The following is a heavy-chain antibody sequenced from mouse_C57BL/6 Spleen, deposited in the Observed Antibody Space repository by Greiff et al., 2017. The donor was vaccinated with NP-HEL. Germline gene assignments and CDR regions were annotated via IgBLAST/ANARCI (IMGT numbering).Heavy chain of an antibody. Sequence: QVQLQQPGAELVKPGASVKLSCKASGYTFTSYWMHWVKQRPGRGLEWIGRIDPNSGGTKYNEKFKSKATLTVDKPSSTAYMQLSSLTSEDSAVYYCAKLGDTTVPLWYFDVWGTGTTVTVSS. D-gene: IGHD1-1*01. J-gene: IGHJ1*03. CDR3: AKLGDTTVPLWYFDV. CDR1: GYTFTSYW. V-gene: IGHV1-72*01. CDR2: IDPNSGGT.